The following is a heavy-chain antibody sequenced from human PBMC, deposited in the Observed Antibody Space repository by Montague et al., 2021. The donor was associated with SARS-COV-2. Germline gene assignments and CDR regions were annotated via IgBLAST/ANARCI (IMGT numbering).Heavy chain of an antibody. CDR1: GGSISSYY. CDR3: ARRSLGYCSGGSCYSGYDY. V-gene: IGHV4-59*01. Sequence: SETLSLTCTVSGGSISSYYWSWIRQPPGKGLEWIGYIYYSGSTNYNPSLKSRVTISVDTSKNQFSLKLSSVTAADTAVYYCARRSLGYCSGGSCYSGYDYWGQGSLVTVSS. D-gene: IGHD2-15*01. CDR2: IYYSGST. J-gene: IGHJ4*02.